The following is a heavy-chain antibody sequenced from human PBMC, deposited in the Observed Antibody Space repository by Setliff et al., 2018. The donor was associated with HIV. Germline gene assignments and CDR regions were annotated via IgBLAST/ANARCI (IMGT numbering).Heavy chain of an antibody. V-gene: IGHV1-69*13. Sequence: ASVKVSCKASGGTFSSYAISWVRQAPGQGLEWMGGIIPIFGTANYAQKFQGRVTITADESTSTAYMELSSLRSEDTAVYYCARGASPYYYYDSSGYPSCFDYWGQGTLVTVSS. D-gene: IGHD3-22*01. CDR2: IIPIFGTA. CDR1: GGTFSSYA. J-gene: IGHJ4*02. CDR3: ARGASPYYYYDSSGYPSCFDY.